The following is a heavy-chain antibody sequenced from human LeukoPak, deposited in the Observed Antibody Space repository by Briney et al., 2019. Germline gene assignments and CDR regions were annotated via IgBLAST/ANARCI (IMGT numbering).Heavy chain of an antibody. V-gene: IGHV3-23*01. CDR1: GFTFSSYA. CDR3: TIMHGYYDGSGYWVQ. Sequence: GGSLRLSCAASGFTFSSYAMSWVRQAPGKGLEWVAFITTTGATTSYAGSVKGRFTISRDNARDTLYMQMNSLRDEDTALYCCTIMHGYYDGSGYWVQWGQGTLVTVSS. J-gene: IGHJ4*02. D-gene: IGHD3-22*01. CDR2: ITTTGATT.